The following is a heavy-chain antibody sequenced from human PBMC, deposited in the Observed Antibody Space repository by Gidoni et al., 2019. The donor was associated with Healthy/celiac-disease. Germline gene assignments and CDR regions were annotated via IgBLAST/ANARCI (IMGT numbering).Heavy chain of an antibody. V-gene: IGHV3-30*01. CDR3: ARDNYDEAWYFDL. CDR2: ISYDGSNK. J-gene: IGHJ2*01. Sequence: QVQLVESGGGVVQPGRSLRLSCEASGFTFSSYAMHWVRQAPGKGLEWVAVISYDGSNKYYADSVKGRFTISRDNSKNTLYLQMNSLRAEDTAVYYCARDNYDEAWYFDLWGRGTLVTVSS. D-gene: IGHD3-3*01. CDR1: GFTFSSYA.